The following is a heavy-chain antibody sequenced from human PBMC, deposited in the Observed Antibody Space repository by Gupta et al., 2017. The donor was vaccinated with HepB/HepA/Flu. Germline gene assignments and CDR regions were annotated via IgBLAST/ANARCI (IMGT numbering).Heavy chain of an antibody. V-gene: IGHV3-48*03. CDR3: AIEGGGYNSLDY. J-gene: IGHJ4*02. CDR1: GFTFSSSE. CDR2: IGASGSTR. Sequence: EVQLVESGGGLVQPGGSLRLSCAASGFTFSSSEMNWVRQAPGKGLEWVSYIGASGSTRFYADSVKGRFSISRDNAKNSLYLQMNSLRAEDTAVYYCAIEGGGYNSLDYWGQGALVTASS. D-gene: IGHD5-12*01.